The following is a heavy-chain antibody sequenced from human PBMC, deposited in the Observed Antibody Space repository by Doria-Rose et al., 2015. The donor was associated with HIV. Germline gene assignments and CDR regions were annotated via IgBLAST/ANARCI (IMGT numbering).Heavy chain of an antibody. J-gene: IGHJ4*02. CDR1: GVSLSSPGMG. V-gene: IGHV2-26*01. CDR2: IFSDDER. CDR3: ARIKSSRWYHKYYFDF. Sequence: QESGPVLVKPTETLTLTCTVSGVSLSSPGMGVSWIRQPPGKALEWLANIFSDDERSYNTSLKSRLTISRGTSKSQVVLTMTDRDPVDTATYYCARIKSSRWYHKYYFDFWGQGTLVIVSA. D-gene: IGHD6-13*01.